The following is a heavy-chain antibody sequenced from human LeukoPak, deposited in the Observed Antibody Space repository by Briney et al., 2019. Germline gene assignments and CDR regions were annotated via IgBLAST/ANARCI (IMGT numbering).Heavy chain of an antibody. Sequence: GGSLRLSCAASGFTFSSYSMNWVRQAPGKGLEWVSYIRSSSRTIYYADSVKGRFTISRDNSKNTLYLQMNSLIPEDTAVYYCARQYISGQWYFDYWGQGTLVTVS. D-gene: IGHD5-18*01. J-gene: IGHJ4*02. CDR1: GFTFSSYS. CDR3: ARQYISGQWYFDY. CDR2: IRSSSRTI. V-gene: IGHV3-48*01.